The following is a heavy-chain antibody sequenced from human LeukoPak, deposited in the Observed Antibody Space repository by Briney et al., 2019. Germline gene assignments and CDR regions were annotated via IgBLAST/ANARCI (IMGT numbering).Heavy chain of an antibody. CDR3: AKGRGGNYYDYYSGMDV. CDR2: ISGSGGST. CDR1: GFIFSSYA. V-gene: IGHV3-23*01. J-gene: IGHJ6*02. D-gene: IGHD3-10*01. Sequence: GGSLRLSCAASGFIFSSYAMSWVRQVPGKGLEWVSSISGSGGSTYYADSVKGRFTISRDNAKNSLYLHMNSLRAEDTAFYFCAKGRGGNYYDYYSGMDVWGHGTTVTVSS.